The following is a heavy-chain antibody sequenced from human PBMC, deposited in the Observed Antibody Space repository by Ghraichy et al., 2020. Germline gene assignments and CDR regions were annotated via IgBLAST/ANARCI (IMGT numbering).Heavy chain of an antibody. J-gene: IGHJ4*02. CDR1: GFTFSSYG. CDR3: AKDPGRWELELVYDY. V-gene: IGHV3-30*18. D-gene: IGHD1-26*01. CDR2: ISYDGSNK. Sequence: GESLNISCAASGFTFSSYGMHWVRQAPGKGLEWVAVISYDGSNKYYADSVKGRFTISRDNSKNTLYLQMNSLRAEDTAVYYCAKDPGRWELELVYDYWGQGTLVTVSS.